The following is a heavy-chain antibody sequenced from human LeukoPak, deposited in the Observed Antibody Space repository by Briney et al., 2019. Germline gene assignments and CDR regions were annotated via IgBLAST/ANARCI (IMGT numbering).Heavy chain of an antibody. Sequence: ASVKVSCKASGYTFTSYGISWVRQAPGQGLEWMGIINPSGGSTSYAQKFQGRVTMTRDTSTSTVYMELSSLRSEDTAVYYCARDVATVTGSWFDPWGQGTLVTVSS. D-gene: IGHD4-11*01. CDR2: INPSGGST. CDR1: GYTFTSYG. CDR3: ARDVATVTGSWFDP. V-gene: IGHV1-46*01. J-gene: IGHJ5*02.